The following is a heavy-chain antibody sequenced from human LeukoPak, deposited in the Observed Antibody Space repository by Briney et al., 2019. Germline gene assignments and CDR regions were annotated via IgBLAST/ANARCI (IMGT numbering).Heavy chain of an antibody. CDR2: ISGSGGST. Sequence: GGSLRLSCAASGFTFSSYEMNWVRQAPGKGLEWVSAISGSGGSTYYAESVKGRFTISRDNSKNTLYMQMNSLRAEDTAVYYCAKDTGLYGWEPKDQWGQGTLVSVSS. CDR3: AKDTGLYGWEPKDQ. D-gene: IGHD1-26*01. V-gene: IGHV3-23*01. J-gene: IGHJ4*02. CDR1: GFTFSSYE.